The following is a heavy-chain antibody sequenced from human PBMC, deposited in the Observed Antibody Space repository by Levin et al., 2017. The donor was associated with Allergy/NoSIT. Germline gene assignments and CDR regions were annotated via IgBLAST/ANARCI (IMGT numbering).Heavy chain of an antibody. J-gene: IGHJ6*03. CDR2: IYPGDSDT. D-gene: IGHD1-1*01. CDR1: GYSLTSYW. V-gene: IGHV5-51*01. CDR3: ARRGTRDYYYYMDV. Sequence: ASVKVSCQGSGYSLTSYWIGWVRQMPGKGLEWMGIIYPGDSDTRYSPSFQGQVTISADKSISTAYLQWSSLKASDTAIYYCARRGTRDYYYYMDVWGKGTTVTVSS.